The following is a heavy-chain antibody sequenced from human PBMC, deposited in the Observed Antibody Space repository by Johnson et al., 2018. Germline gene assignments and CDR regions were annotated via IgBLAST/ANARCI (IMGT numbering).Heavy chain of an antibody. V-gene: IGHV3-30*18. Sequence: QVQLVQSGGGVVQPGRSLRLSCAASGFTFRNYGIHWVRQAPGKGLEWVAVISYDGSNKYYADSVKGRFTISRDNFKNSLYLQMKSPRAEDTALYYCAKDKVTGGTYSEPRGGYYYYYNMDVWGKGTTVTVSS. CDR3: AKDKVTGGTYSEPRGGYYYYYNMDV. D-gene: IGHD1-26*01. J-gene: IGHJ6*03. CDR2: ISYDGSNK. CDR1: GFTFRNYG.